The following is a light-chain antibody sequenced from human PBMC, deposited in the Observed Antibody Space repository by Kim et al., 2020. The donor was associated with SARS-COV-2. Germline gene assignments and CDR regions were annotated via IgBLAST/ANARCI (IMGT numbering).Light chain of an antibody. CDR3: QQRSNWPSMYT. J-gene: IGKJ2*01. CDR2: DAS. CDR1: QSVSSY. V-gene: IGKV3-11*01. Sequence: PGERGTLSCRASQSVSSYLAWYQQKPGQAPRLLIYDASNRATGIPARFSGSGSGTDFTLTISSLEPEDFAVYYCQQRSNWPSMYTFGQGTKLEI.